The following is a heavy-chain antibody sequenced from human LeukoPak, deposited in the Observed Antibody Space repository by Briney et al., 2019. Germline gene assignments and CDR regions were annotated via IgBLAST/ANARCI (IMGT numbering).Heavy chain of an antibody. Sequence: GGSLRLSCAASGFTFSSYGMHWVRQAPGKGLEWVAFIRYDGSNKYYADSVKGRFTISRDNAKNSLYLQMNSLRAEDTALYYCAKDIVAYGSGKYLHYYYGMDVWGQGTTVTVSS. CDR3: AKDIVAYGSGKYLHYYYGMDV. V-gene: IGHV3-30*02. CDR2: IRYDGSNK. CDR1: GFTFSSYG. J-gene: IGHJ6*02. D-gene: IGHD3-10*01.